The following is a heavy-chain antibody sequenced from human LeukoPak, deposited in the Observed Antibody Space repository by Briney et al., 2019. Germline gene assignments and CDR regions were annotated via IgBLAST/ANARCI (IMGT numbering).Heavy chain of an antibody. CDR1: GGSISSSSYY. Sequence: SETLSLTCTVSGGSISSSSYYWGWIRQPPGKGLEWIGSIYYSGSTCYNPSLKSRVTISVDTSKNQFSLKLSSVTAADTAVYYCAREVLRFLEWLSPYYYYMDVWGKGTTVTVSS. CDR3: AREVLRFLEWLSPYYYYMDV. V-gene: IGHV4-39*02. J-gene: IGHJ6*03. CDR2: IYYSGST. D-gene: IGHD3-3*01.